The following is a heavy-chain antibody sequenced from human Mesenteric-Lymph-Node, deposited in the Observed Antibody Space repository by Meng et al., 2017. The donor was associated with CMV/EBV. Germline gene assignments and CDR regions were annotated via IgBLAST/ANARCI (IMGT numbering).Heavy chain of an antibody. CDR3: ARAQPLGEFFY. V-gene: IGHV3-69-1*01. Sequence: LSLTCAASGFTFSGSAMHWVRQAPGKGLEWVASINSSSYRYYADSLKGRFTISRDNDKNLLLLQMNSLSADDTALYYCARAQPLGEFFYWGQGTPVTVSS. CDR2: INSSSYR. CDR1: GFTFSGSA. J-gene: IGHJ4*02. D-gene: IGHD3-3*01.